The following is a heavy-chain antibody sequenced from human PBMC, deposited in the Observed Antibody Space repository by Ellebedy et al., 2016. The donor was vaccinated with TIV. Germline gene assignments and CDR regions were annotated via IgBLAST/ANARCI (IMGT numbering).Heavy chain of an antibody. CDR2: IRNKAHGGTT. CDR1: GFTFSDYY. V-gene: IGHV3-72*01. J-gene: IGHJ3*02. D-gene: IGHD2-8*01. Sequence: GESLKISCAASGFTFSDYYSNWVRQAPGEGLEWVGFIRNKAHGGTTVYAASVQGRFTISRDDSKNSLDLQMNSLKTEDTAVYYCTREVCRNGECSADAFDIWGQGTMVTVS. CDR3: TREVCRNGECSADAFDI.